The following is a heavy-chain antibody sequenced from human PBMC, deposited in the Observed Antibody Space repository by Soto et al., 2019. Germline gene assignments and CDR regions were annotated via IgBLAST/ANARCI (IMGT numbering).Heavy chain of an antibody. J-gene: IGHJ5*02. Sequence: SETLSLTCTVSGGSISSGDYYWSWIRQPPGKGLEWIGYIYYSGSTYYNPSLKSRVTISVDTSKNQFSLKLSSVTAADTAVYYCARRITMVRGVCDLCWFDPWGQGTLVTVSS. CDR3: ARRITMVRGVCDLCWFDP. CDR2: IYYSGST. CDR1: GGSISSGDYY. V-gene: IGHV4-30-4*01. D-gene: IGHD3-10*01.